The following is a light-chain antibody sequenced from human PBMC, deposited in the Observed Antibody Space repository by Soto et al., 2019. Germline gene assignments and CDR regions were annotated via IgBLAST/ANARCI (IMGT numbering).Light chain of an antibody. J-gene: IGKJ4*01. CDR3: QQYYSNPLS. Sequence: DIVMTQSPDSLAVSLGERATINCKSSQSVLYSSNNKNYLAWYQQKPGQPPKLLISWASTRESGVPDRFSGCGSGTDFILTISSLQAEDVAVYYCQQYYSNPLSFGGGTKVEIK. V-gene: IGKV4-1*01. CDR2: WAS. CDR1: QSVLYSSNNKNY.